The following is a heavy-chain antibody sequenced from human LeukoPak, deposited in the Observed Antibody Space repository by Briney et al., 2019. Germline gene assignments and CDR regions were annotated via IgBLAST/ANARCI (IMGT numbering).Heavy chain of an antibody. V-gene: IGHV3-33*08. CDR1: GFIFSTYG. J-gene: IGHJ6*02. CDR3: ARGPQQLVYGMDV. Sequence: GGSLRLSCAASGFIFSTYGMQWVRQAPGKVLEWVAVIWYDGSNKYYADSVKGRFTISRDNSKNTLYLQMNSLRAEDTAVYYCARGPQQLVYGMDVWGQGTTVTVSS. CDR2: IWYDGSNK. D-gene: IGHD6-13*01.